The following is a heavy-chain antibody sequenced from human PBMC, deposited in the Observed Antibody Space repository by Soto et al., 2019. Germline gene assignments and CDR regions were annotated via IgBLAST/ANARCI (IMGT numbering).Heavy chain of an antibody. Sequence: SETLSLTCTISGGSISVYYWSWIRQSPRQGLEWIGYVYDNGRPYYSPSLKSRVTISADTSKNQISLKLTSATAPDTAVYYCARGVGSSPPRYWGRGTLVTV. CDR1: GGSISVYY. CDR2: VYDNGRP. J-gene: IGHJ4*02. D-gene: IGHD3-9*01. CDR3: ARGVGSSPPRY. V-gene: IGHV4-59*01.